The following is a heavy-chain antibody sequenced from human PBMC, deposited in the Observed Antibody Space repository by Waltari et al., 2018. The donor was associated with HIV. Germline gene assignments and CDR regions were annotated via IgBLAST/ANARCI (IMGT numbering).Heavy chain of an antibody. CDR1: GFTFSNFG. J-gene: IGHJ4*02. V-gene: IGHV3-30*18. D-gene: IGHD1-26*01. CDR2: KLFDVRKE. Sequence: QVQLVESGGGVVQPGKSLRLSCAASGFTFSNFGIPWVRQAPGKGLEWGAVKLFDVRKEYYGDSVKGRVTISRDNSKNTVYLQMNSLRADDTAVYYCAKEGWELLQFGYYFDYWGQGTLVTVSS. CDR3: AKEGWELLQFGYYFDY.